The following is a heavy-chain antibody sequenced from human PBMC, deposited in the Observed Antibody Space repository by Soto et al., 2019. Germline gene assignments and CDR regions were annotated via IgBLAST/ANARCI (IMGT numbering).Heavy chain of an antibody. CDR3: AKKEEYDHVWGKSPLD. CDR2: INGPGDDT. V-gene: IGHV3-23*01. Sequence: PGGSLRRSCAACGFTFHNYPISWVRQAPWKGLEWVSSINGPGDDTYYADSVKGRFTISRDNSKNTLHLQMNSLRAEDTALYYCAKKEEYDHVWGKSPLDCAQGTLVAVSS. J-gene: IGHJ1*01. CDR1: GFTFHNYP. D-gene: IGHD3-16*01.